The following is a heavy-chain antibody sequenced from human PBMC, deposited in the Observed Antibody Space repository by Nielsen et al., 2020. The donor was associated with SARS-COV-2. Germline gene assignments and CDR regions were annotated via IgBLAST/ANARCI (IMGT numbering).Heavy chain of an antibody. J-gene: IGHJ4*02. CDR1: GYRFTSYA. Sequence: ASVKVSYKASGYRFTSYAIHWVRHAPGQGLESMGWINAGNGYTEYSQNFQGRVTITTDTSATTAYMEVRYLKSEDTAVFYCARGGVNGWWDYWGQGTLVTVSS. D-gene: IGHD6-19*01. V-gene: IGHV1-3*01. CDR3: ARGGVNGWWDY. CDR2: INAGNGYT.